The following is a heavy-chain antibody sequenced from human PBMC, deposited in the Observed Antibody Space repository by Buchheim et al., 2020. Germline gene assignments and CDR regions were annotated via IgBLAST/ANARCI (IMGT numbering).Heavy chain of an antibody. CDR2: INYSGIT. CDR1: GYSISSGCW. V-gene: IGHV4-28*01. Sequence: QVQLQESGPGLVKPSDTLSLTCAVSGYSISSGCWWGWIRQPPGKGLERIAYINYSGITYYTPSLRSRVTMSVDTSKNQFSLKLSSVTAVDTAVYYCARLVNRRREYDYWGQGTL. CDR3: ARLVNRRREYDY. J-gene: IGHJ4*02. D-gene: IGHD2/OR15-2a*01.